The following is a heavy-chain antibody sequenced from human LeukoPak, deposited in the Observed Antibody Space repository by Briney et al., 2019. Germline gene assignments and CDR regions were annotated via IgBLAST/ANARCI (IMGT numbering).Heavy chain of an antibody. CDR1: GFTFSTYV. D-gene: IGHD6-19*01. J-gene: IGHJ4*02. V-gene: IGHV3-30*04. CDR2: ISYDGGNQ. Sequence: GGSLRLSCAVSGFTFSTYVMHWVRQAPGKGLEWVALISYDGGNQYYADSVKGRFTISRDISKSTLYLQLNSLRPEDTAVYYCAMRAVAGSHFNYFDYWGQGTLVTVSS. CDR3: AMRAVAGSHFNYFDY.